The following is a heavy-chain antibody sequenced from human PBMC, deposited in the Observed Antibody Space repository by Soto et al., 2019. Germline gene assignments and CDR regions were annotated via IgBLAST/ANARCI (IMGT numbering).Heavy chain of an antibody. CDR1: GGSINTFY. CDR2: IFSSGST. V-gene: IGHV4-4*07. J-gene: IGHJ4*02. D-gene: IGHD5-12*01. CDR3: AREGSYSAYNFAHGIQLWSFDF. Sequence: SETLSLTCTVSGGSINTFYWSWVRQPVGKGLEWIGRIFSSGSTSFNPSLESRVAMSVDTSKNHFSLNLSSVTAADMAVYYCAREGSYSAYNFAHGIQLWSFDFWGQGALVTVSS.